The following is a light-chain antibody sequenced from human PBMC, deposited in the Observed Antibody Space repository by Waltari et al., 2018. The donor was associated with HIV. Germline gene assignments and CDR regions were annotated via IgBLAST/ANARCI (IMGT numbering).Light chain of an antibody. CDR3: SSYTSSSTVI. CDR2: EVR. CDR1: SSDIGGYNY. Sequence: QSALTQPASVSGSPGQSITISCTGTSSDIGGYNYVSWYQQHPGKDPKLMIYEVRPRPSGVSNRFSCSKSGNTASLTISGLQAEDEADYYCSSYTSSSTVIFGGGTKLAVL. J-gene: IGLJ2*01. V-gene: IGLV2-14*01.